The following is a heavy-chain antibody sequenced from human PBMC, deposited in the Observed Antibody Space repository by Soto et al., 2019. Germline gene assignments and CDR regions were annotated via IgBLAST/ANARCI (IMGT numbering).Heavy chain of an antibody. V-gene: IGHV4-59*01. J-gene: IGHJ5*02. Sequence: SETLSLTCTVSGGSISSYYWSWIRQPPGKGLEWIGYIYYSGSTNYNPSLKSRVTVSVDTSKNQFSLKLSSVTAADTAVYYCARDGVYYGSGSYTKFDPWGQGTLVTVSS. D-gene: IGHD3-10*01. CDR2: IYYSGST. CDR3: ARDGVYYGSGSYTKFDP. CDR1: GGSISSYY.